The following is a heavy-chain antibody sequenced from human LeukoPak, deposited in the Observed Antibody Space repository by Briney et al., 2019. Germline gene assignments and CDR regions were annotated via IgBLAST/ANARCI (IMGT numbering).Heavy chain of an antibody. CDR2: IYYSGST. CDR3: ASRYNWNYFDY. D-gene: IGHD1-20*01. J-gene: IGHJ4*02. CDR1: GFTFSSYSMN. Sequence: GSLRLSCAASGFTFSSYSMNWVRQPPGKGLEWIGSIYYSGSTYYNPSLKSRVTISVDTSKNQFSLKLSSVTAADTAVYYCASRYNWNYFDYWGQGTLVTVSS. V-gene: IGHV4-39*01.